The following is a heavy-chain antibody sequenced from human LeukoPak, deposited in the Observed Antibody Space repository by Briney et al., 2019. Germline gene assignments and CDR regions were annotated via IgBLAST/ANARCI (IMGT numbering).Heavy chain of an antibody. CDR2: ISAYKGNT. CDR3: ARGPPMVRGVILNWFDP. CDR1: GYTFTSYG. D-gene: IGHD3-10*01. V-gene: IGHV1-18*01. Sequence: ASVKVSCKASGYTFTSYGISWVRQAPGQGLEGMGWISAYKGNTNYAQKLQGRVTMTTDTSTSTAYMELRSLRSDDTAVYYCARGPPMVRGVILNWFDPWGQGTLVTVSS. J-gene: IGHJ5*02.